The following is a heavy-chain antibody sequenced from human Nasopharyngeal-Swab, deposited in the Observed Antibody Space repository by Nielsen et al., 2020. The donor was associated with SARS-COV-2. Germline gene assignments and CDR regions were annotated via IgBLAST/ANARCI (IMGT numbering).Heavy chain of an antibody. CDR3: ARDWGINYFDSSVDY. CDR1: GFTFSSYA. J-gene: IGHJ4*02. CDR2: ISYDGSNK. Sequence: GESLKISCAASGFTFSSYAMHWVRQAPGKGLEGVAVISYDGSNKYYADSVKGRFTISRDNSKNTLYLQMNSLRAEDTAVYYCARDWGINYFDSSVDYWGQGTLVTVSS. D-gene: IGHD3-22*01. V-gene: IGHV3-30-3*01.